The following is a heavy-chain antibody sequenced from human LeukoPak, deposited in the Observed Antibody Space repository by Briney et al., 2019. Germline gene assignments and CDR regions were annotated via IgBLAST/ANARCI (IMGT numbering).Heavy chain of an antibody. CDR3: ARDGSGVWFDY. CDR2: INPNSGGT. CDR1: GYTFTGYY. V-gene: IGHV1-2*02. J-gene: IGHJ4*02. Sequence: ASVKVSCKASGYTFTGYYMHWVRQAPGLGLEWMGWINPNSGGTNYAQKFQGRVTMTTDTSTSTAYMELRSLRSDDTAVYYCARDGSGVWFDYWGQGTLVTVSS. D-gene: IGHD3-10*01.